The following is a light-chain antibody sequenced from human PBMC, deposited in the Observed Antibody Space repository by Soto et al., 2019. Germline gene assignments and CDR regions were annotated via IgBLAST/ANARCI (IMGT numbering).Light chain of an antibody. CDR3: QQYDSSPRT. CDR2: GAS. V-gene: IGKV3-20*01. Sequence: EIVLTQSPATLSLSPGERATLSCRASQSVSSYLAWYQHKPGQAPRLLIYGASNRATGIPDRFSGSGSGTDFTLTISRLEPEDFAVYYCQQYDSSPRTFGQGTKVDIK. CDR1: QSVSSY. J-gene: IGKJ1*01.